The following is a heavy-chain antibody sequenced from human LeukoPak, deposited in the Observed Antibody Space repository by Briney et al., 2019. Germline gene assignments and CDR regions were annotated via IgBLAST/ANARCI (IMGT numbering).Heavy chain of an antibody. CDR3: ARDSDYYDSSGYLY. J-gene: IGHJ4*02. Sequence: ASVKVSCKASGYTFTGYYMHWVRQAPGQGLEWMGWINPNSGGTHYAQKFQGRVTMTRDTSISIAYMELSRLRSDDTAVYYCARDSDYYDSSGYLYWGQGTLVTVSS. CDR1: GYTFTGYY. V-gene: IGHV1-2*02. D-gene: IGHD3-22*01. CDR2: INPNSGGT.